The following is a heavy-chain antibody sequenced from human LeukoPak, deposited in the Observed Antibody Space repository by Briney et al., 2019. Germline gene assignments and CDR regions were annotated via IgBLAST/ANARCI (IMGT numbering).Heavy chain of an antibody. D-gene: IGHD6-13*01. CDR1: GFTFSSYG. CDR3: ASESGPYSSSWIDY. Sequence: PGGSLRLSCAASGFTFSSYGMHWVRQAPGKGLEWVAVIWYDGSNKYYADSVKGRFTISRDNSKNTLYLQMNSLRAEDTAVYYCASESGPYSSSWIDYWGQGTLVTVSS. V-gene: IGHV3-33*01. CDR2: IWYDGSNK. J-gene: IGHJ4*02.